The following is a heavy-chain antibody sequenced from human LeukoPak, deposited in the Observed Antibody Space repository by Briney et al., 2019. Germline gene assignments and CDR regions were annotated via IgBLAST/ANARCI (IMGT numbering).Heavy chain of an antibody. CDR1: GGSFSGYY. D-gene: IGHD3-16*01. CDR2: INHSGST. J-gene: IGHJ5*02. V-gene: IGHV4-34*01. CDR3: ARRPRRITLNWFDP. Sequence: PSETLSLTCAVYGGSFSGYYWSWIRQPPGKGLEWIGEINHSGSTNYNPSLKSRVTISVDTSKNQFSLKLSSVTAADTAVYYCARRPRRITLNWFDPWGQGTLVTVSS.